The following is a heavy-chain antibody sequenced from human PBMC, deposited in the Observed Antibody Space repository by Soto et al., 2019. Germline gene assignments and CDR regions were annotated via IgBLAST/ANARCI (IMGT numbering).Heavy chain of an antibody. Sequence: EVQLVESGGGLVKPGGSLRLSCAASGFTFSSYSMNWVRQAPGKGLEWVSSISSSSTYIYYADSVKGRFTISRDNAKIALYLQMNSLRAEDTALYYCAVIVVVAATHGFDPWGQGTLVTVSS. CDR2: ISSSSTYI. J-gene: IGHJ5*02. CDR3: AVIVVVAATHGFDP. CDR1: GFTFSSYS. D-gene: IGHD2-15*01. V-gene: IGHV3-21*01.